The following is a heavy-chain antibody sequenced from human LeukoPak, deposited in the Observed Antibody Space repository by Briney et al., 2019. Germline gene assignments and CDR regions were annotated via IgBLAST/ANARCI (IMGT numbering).Heavy chain of an antibody. J-gene: IGHJ4*02. CDR1: GYTFTGYH. D-gene: IGHD3-22*01. CDR3: ARARYYYDSSGYPDY. Sequence: ASVKVSCKASGYTFTGYHMHWVRQAPGQGLEWMGWINPNSGGTNYAQKFQGRVTMTRDTSISTAYMELSRLRSDDTAVYYCARARYYYDSSGYPDYWGQGTLVTVSS. V-gene: IGHV1-2*02. CDR2: INPNSGGT.